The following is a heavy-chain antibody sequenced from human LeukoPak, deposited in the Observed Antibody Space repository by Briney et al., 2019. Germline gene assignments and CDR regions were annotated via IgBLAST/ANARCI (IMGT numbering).Heavy chain of an antibody. V-gene: IGHV4-39*07. CDR1: GGSISSSSYY. CDR2: IYYSATT. D-gene: IGHD3-3*01. CDR3: ARSLYYDFWSGYGGSFDP. J-gene: IGHJ5*02. Sequence: PSETLSLTCTVSGGSISSSSYYWGWIRQPPGKGLEWIGSIYYSATTYYNPSLKSRVTISVDTSKNQFSLKLSSVTAADTAVYYCARSLYYDFWSGYGGSFDPWGQGTLVTVSS.